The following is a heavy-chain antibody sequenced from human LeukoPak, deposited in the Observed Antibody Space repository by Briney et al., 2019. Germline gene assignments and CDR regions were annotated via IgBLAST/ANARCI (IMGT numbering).Heavy chain of an antibody. CDR3: AREDPQTTVPEGMDD. V-gene: IGHV4-59*01. CDR2: IYYSGTT. CDR1: GGSISYYY. J-gene: IGHJ6*02. Sequence: SETLSLTCTVSGGSISYYYWSWIRQSPGKGLGWIGYIYYSGTTNYNPSLKSRVTISVDTSKNQFSLQLRSVTAADTAVYYCAREDPQTTVPEGMDDWGQGTTVTVSS. D-gene: IGHD4-17*01.